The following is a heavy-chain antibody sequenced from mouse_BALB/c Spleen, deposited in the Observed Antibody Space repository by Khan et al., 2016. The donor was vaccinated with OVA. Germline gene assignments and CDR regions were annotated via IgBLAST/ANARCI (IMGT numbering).Heavy chain of an antibody. D-gene: IGHD1-2*01. CDR1: GYSITSGYG. V-gene: IGHV3-2*02. Sequence: EVQLQESGPGLVKPSQSLSLTCTVTGYSITSGYGWNWIRQFPGNKLEWMGYISYSGSPNYNRSLKSRTSITRDTSKNQFFLQLNSVTTEDTATYYYARTARIKYWGQGTTLTVSS. CDR3: ARTARIKY. J-gene: IGHJ2*01. CDR2: ISYSGSP.